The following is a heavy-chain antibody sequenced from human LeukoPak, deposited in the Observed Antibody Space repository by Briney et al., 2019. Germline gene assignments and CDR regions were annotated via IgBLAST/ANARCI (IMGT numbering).Heavy chain of an antibody. CDR1: GFTFSSYA. J-gene: IGHJ6*02. Sequence: GRSLRLSCAASGFTFSSYAMSWVRQAPGKGLEWVAVILYDGNNKHYAESVKGRFTISRDNSNNMLYLQMNSLRPEDTAVYYCAKDRLFGSGLNGPHYYYGMDVWGQGTTVTVSS. CDR3: AKDRLFGSGLNGPHYYYGMDV. CDR2: ILYDGNNK. V-gene: IGHV3-30*18. D-gene: IGHD1-26*01.